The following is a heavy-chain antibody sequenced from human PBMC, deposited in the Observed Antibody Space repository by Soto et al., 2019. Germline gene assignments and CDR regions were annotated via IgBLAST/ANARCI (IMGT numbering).Heavy chain of an antibody. D-gene: IGHD1-7*01. CDR1: GGSISSGGYS. J-gene: IGHJ5*02. CDR2: IYHSGST. V-gene: IGHV4-30-2*01. CDR3: ARWGITGTIGWFDP. Sequence: QLQLQESGSGLVKPSQTLSLTCAVSGGSISSGGYSWSWIRQPPGKGLEWIGYIYHSGSTYYNPSRKSRVTISVDRSKNQFSLKLSSVTAADTAVYYCARWGITGTIGWFDPWGQGTLVTVSS.